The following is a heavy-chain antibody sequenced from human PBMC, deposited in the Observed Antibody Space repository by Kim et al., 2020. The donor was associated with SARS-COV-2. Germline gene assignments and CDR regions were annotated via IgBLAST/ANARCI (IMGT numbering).Heavy chain of an antibody. CDR3: AGGGGWAPRDY. J-gene: IGHJ4*02. D-gene: IGHD3-16*01. CDR2: IYYSGST. Sequence: SETLSLTCTVSGGSISSGGYYWSWIRQHPGKGLEWIGYIYYSGSTYYNPSLKSRVTISVDTSKNQFSLKLSSVTAAATAVYYCAGGGGWAPRDYWGQGTLVTLSS. V-gene: IGHV4-31*03. CDR1: GGSISSGGYY.